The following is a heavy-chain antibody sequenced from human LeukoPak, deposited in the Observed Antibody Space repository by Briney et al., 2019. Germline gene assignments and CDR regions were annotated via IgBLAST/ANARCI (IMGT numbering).Heavy chain of an antibody. CDR2: IYHSGST. CDR3: ARRPSGSYHFDY. CDR1: GYSISSGYY. D-gene: IGHD1-26*01. Sequence: PSETLSLTCGVSGYSISSGYYWGWIRQPPGKGLEWIGSIYHSGSTYYNPSLKSRVTISVDTSKHQFSLKLSSVTAADTAVYYCARRPSGSYHFDYWGQGTLVTVSS. V-gene: IGHV4-38-2*01. J-gene: IGHJ4*02.